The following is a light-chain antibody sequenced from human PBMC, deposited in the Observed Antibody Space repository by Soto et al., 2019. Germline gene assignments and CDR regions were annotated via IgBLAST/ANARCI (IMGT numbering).Light chain of an antibody. CDR1: ASDIGGYNF. CDR2: EVN. V-gene: IGLV2-8*01. CDR3: SLLGGTSPDV. J-gene: IGLJ1*01. Sequence: QSALTQPPSASGSPGQSVAISCTGTASDIGGYNFVSWYQQHPGKAPKLMIYEVNKRPSGVPDRFSGSKSGNTASLTVSGLQAEGEADDDFSLLGGTSPDVFGTGTKLTVL.